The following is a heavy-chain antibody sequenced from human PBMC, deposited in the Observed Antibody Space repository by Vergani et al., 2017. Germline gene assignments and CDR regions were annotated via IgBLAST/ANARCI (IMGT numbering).Heavy chain of an antibody. CDR2: INHSGST. CDR3: AIGKASSFDI. Sequence: QVQLQQWGAGLLKPSETLSLTCAVYGGSFSGYYWSWIRQPPGKGLEWIGEINHSGSTNYNPSLKSRVTISVDTSKNQFSLKLSSVTAADTAVYYCAIGKASSFDIWGQGTMVTVSS. J-gene: IGHJ3*02. D-gene: IGHD2-2*01. V-gene: IGHV4-34*01. CDR1: GGSFSGYY.